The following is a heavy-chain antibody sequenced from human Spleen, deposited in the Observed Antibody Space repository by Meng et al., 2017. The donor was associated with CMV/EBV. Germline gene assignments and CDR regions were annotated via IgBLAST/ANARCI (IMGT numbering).Heavy chain of an antibody. CDR2: ISSSGNTI. D-gene: IGHD3-16*01. Sequence: GESLKISCAASGFTFSSYEMNWVRQAPGKGLEWISYISSSGNTIYYADSVEGRFTISRDNAKNSLYLQMNSLRAEDTAVYYCARDQVSQERSLGKFWHYYYGMDVWGQGTTVTVSS. CDR1: GFTFSSYE. V-gene: IGHV3-48*03. CDR3: ARDQVSQERSLGKFWHYYYGMDV. J-gene: IGHJ6*02.